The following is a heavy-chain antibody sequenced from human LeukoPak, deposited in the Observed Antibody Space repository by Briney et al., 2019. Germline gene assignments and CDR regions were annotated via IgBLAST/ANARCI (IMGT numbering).Heavy chain of an antibody. J-gene: IGHJ4*02. CDR3: ARGMAAAGTGDTVNFDY. CDR2: INPNSGGT. D-gene: IGHD6-13*01. CDR1: GYTFTGYY. Sequence: GALVKVSCKASGYTFTGYYMHWVRQAPGQGLEWMGWINPNSGGTNYAQKFQGWVTMTRDTTISTAYMELSRLRSDDTAVYYCARGMAAAGTGDTVNFDYWGQGTLVTVSS. V-gene: IGHV1-2*04.